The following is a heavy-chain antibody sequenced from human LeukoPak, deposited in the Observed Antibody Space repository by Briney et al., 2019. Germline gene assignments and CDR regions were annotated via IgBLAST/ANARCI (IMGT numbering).Heavy chain of an antibody. J-gene: IGHJ4*02. CDR2: ISSSSSYI. Sequence: GGSLRLSCAASGFTFSSYSMNWVRQAPGKGLEWVSSISSSSSYIYYADSVKGRFTISRDNAKNSLYLQMNSLRAEDTAVYYCARAYSVVTPDFDYWGQGTLVTVSS. V-gene: IGHV3-21*01. CDR3: ARAYSVVTPDFDY. CDR1: GFTFSSYS. D-gene: IGHD4-23*01.